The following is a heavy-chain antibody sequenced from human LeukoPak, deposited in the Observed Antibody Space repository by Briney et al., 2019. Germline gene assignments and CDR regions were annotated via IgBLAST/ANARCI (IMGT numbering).Heavy chain of an antibody. D-gene: IGHD3-22*01. V-gene: IGHV3-21*01. J-gene: IGHJ4*02. Sequence: PGGSLRLSCAASGYTFSSYSINWVRQAPGKGLAWVSSISVGSNYIYYADSVRGRFSISRDDARNSLYLQMDSLRGDDTAVYYCARLRRNSDRSGYYYYYDYWGQGTLVTVSS. CDR1: GYTFSSYS. CDR2: ISVGSNYI. CDR3: ARLRRNSDRSGYYYYYDY.